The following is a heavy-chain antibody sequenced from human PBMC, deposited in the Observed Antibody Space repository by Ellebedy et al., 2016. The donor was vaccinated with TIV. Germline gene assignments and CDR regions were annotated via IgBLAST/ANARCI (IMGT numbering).Heavy chain of an antibody. CDR2: IYNSGTT. V-gene: IGHV4-59*08. Sequence: MPSETLSLTCAVSGSSISSYYWSWIRQPPGKGLEWIGYIYNSGTTNYNPSLKSRVTISVDTSKNQFSLKLSSVTAADTAVYNCARHPLEWLVGPMYFDYWGQGTLVTVSS. CDR3: ARHPLEWLVGPMYFDY. D-gene: IGHD6-19*01. J-gene: IGHJ4*02. CDR1: GSSISSYY.